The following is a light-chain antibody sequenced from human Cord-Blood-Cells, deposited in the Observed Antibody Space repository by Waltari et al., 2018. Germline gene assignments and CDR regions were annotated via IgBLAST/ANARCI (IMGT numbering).Light chain of an antibody. CDR3: QVWDSSSDHVV. V-gene: IGLV3-21*04. J-gene: IGLJ2*01. Sequence: SYVLHQPPSVSVAPGTSARITWWGNNIGSKSVHWYPQKPGQAPVLVIYYVSDRPSGIPERFSGTNSGTTATLTSSMVEAGDEADYYCQVWDSSSDHVVFGGGTKLTVL. CDR1: NIGSKS. CDR2: YVS.